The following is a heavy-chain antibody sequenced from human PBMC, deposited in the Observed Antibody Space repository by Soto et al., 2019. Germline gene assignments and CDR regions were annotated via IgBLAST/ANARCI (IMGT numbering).Heavy chain of an antibody. CDR3: ARGAMAGNEVPGD. CDR2: INLDGSEK. J-gene: IGHJ1*01. Sequence: EGQLVESGGGLVQPGGSLRLSCQVSGFTFRSYWMTWVRRAPGKGLEWVANINLDGSEKYYVDAVKGRFTISRDNAKNSLQLDLRGLRANDTAVYYCARGAMAGNEVPGDWGQGTLVTVSS. D-gene: IGHD1-1*01. CDR1: GFTFRSYW. V-gene: IGHV3-7*05.